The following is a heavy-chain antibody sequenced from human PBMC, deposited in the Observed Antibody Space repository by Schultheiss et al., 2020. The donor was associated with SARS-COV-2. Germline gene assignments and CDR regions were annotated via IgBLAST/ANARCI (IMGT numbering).Heavy chain of an antibody. CDR2: TYYRSKWYN. CDR3: ARDGYYYDSSGYYFAY. CDR1: GDSVSSNSAA. Sequence: LRLSCAISGDSVSSNSAAWNWIRQSPSRGLEWLGRTYYRSKWYNDYAVSVKSRITINPDTSKNQFSLQLNSVTPEDTAVYYCARDGYYYDSSGYYFAYWGQGTLVTVSS. J-gene: IGHJ4*02. V-gene: IGHV6-1*01. D-gene: IGHD3-22*01.